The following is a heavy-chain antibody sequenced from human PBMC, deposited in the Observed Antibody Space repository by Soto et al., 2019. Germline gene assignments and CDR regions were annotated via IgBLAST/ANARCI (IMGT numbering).Heavy chain of an antibody. J-gene: IGHJ6*02. Sequence: QVQLVQSGAEVKKPGASVKVSCKASGYTFTSYGISWVRQAPGQGLEWMGWISAYNGNTNYAQKVQGRVTRLTDTSTSTAYMELRSLRSDDTAVYYGARWELASYSSSWYRGFVVEYDYCGMDVWGQGTTVTVSS. V-gene: IGHV1-18*01. CDR1: GYTFTSYG. CDR2: ISAYNGNT. CDR3: ARWELASYSSSWYRGFVVEYDYCGMDV. D-gene: IGHD6-13*01.